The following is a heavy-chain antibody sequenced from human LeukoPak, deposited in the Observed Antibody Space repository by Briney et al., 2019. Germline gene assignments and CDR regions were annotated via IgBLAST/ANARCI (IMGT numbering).Heavy chain of an antibody. V-gene: IGHV3-21*01. CDR3: ARDPTVYGQPGF. CDR1: GFTFSTFS. CDR2: ISGSSSDI. D-gene: IGHD3-10*01. Sequence: GGSLRLSSAASGFTFSTFSMTWVRQAPGKGLEWVSSISGSSSDIYYVDSVKGRFTISRDNAKNSLYLQMNSLRAEDTAVYYCARDPTVYGQPGFWGQGTLVTVSS. J-gene: IGHJ4*02.